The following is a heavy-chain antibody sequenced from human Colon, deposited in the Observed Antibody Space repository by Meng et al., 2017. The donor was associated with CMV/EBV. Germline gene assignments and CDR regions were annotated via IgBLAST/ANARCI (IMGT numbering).Heavy chain of an antibody. CDR3: ATGTAHDVQYYYFGMDV. D-gene: IGHD1-14*01. CDR2: ILPITGMA. V-gene: IGHV1-69*10. CDR1: GGTFNSYG. J-gene: IGHJ6*02. Sequence: SVKVSCKASGGTFNSYGISWVRQAPGQGLEWMGGILPITGMANYAQKFQGRVTITADKSTTTAYMEVSSLRSEDTAVYYYATGTAHDVQYYYFGMDVWGQGTAVTVSS.